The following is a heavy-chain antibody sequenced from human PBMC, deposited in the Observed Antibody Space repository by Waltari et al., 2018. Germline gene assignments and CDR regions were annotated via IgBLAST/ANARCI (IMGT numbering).Heavy chain of an antibody. J-gene: IGHJ4*02. V-gene: IGHV1-18*01. CDR1: GYHFVGYG. D-gene: IGHD3-10*01. CDR3: ARDRIRKDF. Sequence: QVQLVQSGPEVKKPGASVKVSCKTSGYHFVGYGISWVRQAPGQGLEWMGYSTTYNGKAKYAEKFQGRLTLTTDTSTSTAYLEVRSLTPDDTAVYYCARDRIRKDFWGQGALVTVSS. CDR2: STTYNGKA.